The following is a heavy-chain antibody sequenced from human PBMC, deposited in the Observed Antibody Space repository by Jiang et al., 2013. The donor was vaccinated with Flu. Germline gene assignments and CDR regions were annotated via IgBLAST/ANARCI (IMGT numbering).Heavy chain of an antibody. D-gene: IGHD1-1*01. CDR2: VNAYNGIT. V-gene: IGHV1-18*01. CDR1: GYTFSSYG. CDR3: ARGKSGSVNWFDP. J-gene: IGHJ5*02. Sequence: SVKVSCKASGYTFSSYGITWVRQAPGQGLEWMGWVNAYNGITNYAQKFQGRVTMTTDTSTSTSYMELRSLRSDDTAVYYCARGKSGSVNWFDPWGQGTLVTVSS.